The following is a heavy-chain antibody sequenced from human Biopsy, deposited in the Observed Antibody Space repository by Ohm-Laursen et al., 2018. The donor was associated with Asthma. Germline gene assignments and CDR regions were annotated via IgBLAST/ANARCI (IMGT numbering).Heavy chain of an antibody. Sequence: SVKASCKSLGGTFNTYVIGWVRQAPGQGLEWMGGNNSAFSTTTYPQKFQDRVTITADDSTSTVYMELSSLRSEDTAVYYCARKAGSCISRTCYSLDFWGQGTLVTVSS. CDR2: NNSAFSTT. J-gene: IGHJ4*02. CDR1: GGTFNTYV. V-gene: IGHV1-69*13. CDR3: ARKAGSCISRTCYSLDF. D-gene: IGHD2-2*01.